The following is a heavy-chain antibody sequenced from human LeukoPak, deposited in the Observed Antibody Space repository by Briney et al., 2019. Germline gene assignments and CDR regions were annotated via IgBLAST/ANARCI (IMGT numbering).Heavy chain of an antibody. D-gene: IGHD5-18*01. V-gene: IGHV1-69*13. Sequence: SVKVSCKASGGTFSSYAISWVRQAPGQGLEWMGGIIPIFGTANYAQKFQGRVTIAADESTSTAYMELSSLRSEDTAVYYCARGGSWIQLWHFDYWGQGTLVTVSS. CDR3: ARGGSWIQLWHFDY. CDR1: GGTFSSYA. J-gene: IGHJ4*02. CDR2: IIPIFGTA.